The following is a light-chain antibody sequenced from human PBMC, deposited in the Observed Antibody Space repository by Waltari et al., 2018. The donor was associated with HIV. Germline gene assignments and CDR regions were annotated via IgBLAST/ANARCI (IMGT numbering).Light chain of an antibody. CDR2: EVS. CDR3: CSYVSNVI. V-gene: IGLV2-23*02. Sequence: QSALTQPAFVSGSPGQSITISCTRTSSDVATYKLVSWYQQHPGKAPKLMIYEVSKRPSGVSGRFSGSKSGDTASLTISGLQAEDEADYYCCSYVSNVIFGGGTKLTVL. CDR1: SSDVATYKL. J-gene: IGLJ2*01.